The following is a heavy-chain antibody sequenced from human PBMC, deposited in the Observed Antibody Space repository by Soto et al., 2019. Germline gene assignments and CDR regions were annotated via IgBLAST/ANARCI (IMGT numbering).Heavy chain of an antibody. V-gene: IGHV3-30*18. CDR3: AKDHRQQLVDYYYYYGMDV. D-gene: IGHD6-13*01. J-gene: IGHJ6*02. CDR1: GFTFSSYG. Sequence: PGGSLRLSCAASGFTFSSYGMHWVRQAPGKGLEWVAVISYDGSNKYYADSVKGRFTISRDNSKNTLYLQMNSLRAEDTAVYYCAKDHRQQLVDYYYYYGMDVWGQGTTVTVSS. CDR2: ISYDGSNK.